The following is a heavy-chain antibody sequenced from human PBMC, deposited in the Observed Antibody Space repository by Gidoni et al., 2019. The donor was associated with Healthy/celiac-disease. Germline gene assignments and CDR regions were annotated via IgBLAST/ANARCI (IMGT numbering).Heavy chain of an antibody. CDR3: ARDRYYYDSSGFQMFDY. D-gene: IGHD3-22*01. CDR2: ISAYNGNT. CDR1: GYTFTSYG. V-gene: IGHV1-18*01. J-gene: IGHJ4*02. Sequence: QVQLVQSGAEVKKPGASVKVSCKASGYTFTSYGISWVRQAPGQGLEWMGWISAYNGNTNYAQQLQGRVTMTTDTSTSTAYMELRSLRSDDTAVYYCARDRYYYDSSGFQMFDYWGQGTLVTVSS.